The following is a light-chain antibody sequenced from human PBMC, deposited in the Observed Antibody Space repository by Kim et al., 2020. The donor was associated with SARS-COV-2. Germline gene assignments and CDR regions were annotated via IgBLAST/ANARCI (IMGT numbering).Light chain of an antibody. CDR2: DAS. CDR1: QSINID. Sequence: PGERATRACRASQSINIDVAWYQQQPGRAPRLLIYDASKRVSGVPARFSGSGSGIDFALTLNGLEPEDFEVYYCQQHATWPPALTFGGGTKVDIK. V-gene: IGKV3-11*01. J-gene: IGKJ4*01. CDR3: QQHATWPPALT.